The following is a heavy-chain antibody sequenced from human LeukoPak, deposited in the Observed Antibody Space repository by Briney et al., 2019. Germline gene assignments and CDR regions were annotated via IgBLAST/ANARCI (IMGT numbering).Heavy chain of an antibody. CDR3: ARAAY. CDR1: GFTFSSHW. V-gene: IGHV3-7*01. Sequence: PGGSLRLSCAASGFTFSSHWMSWVRQAPGKGLEWVANINQGGSEKYYVDSVKGRFTISRDNAKNSLYLQMNSLRAEDTAVYYCARAAYWGQGTLVTVSS. J-gene: IGHJ4*02. CDR2: INQGGSEK.